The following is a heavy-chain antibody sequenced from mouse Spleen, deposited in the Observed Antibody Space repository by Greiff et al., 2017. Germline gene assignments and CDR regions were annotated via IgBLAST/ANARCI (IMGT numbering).Heavy chain of an antibody. D-gene: IGHD1-1*01. V-gene: IGHV1-76*01. CDR3: ARFITTVVAPIRAMDY. Sequence: QVQLQQSGAELVRPGASVKLSCKASGYTFTDYYINWVKQRPGQGLEWIARIYPGSGNTYYNEKFKGKATLTADKSSSTAYMQLSSLTSEDSAVYFCARFITTVVAPIRAMDYWGQGTSGTVSA. CDR1: GYTFTDYY. J-gene: IGHJ4*01. CDR2: IYPGSGNT.